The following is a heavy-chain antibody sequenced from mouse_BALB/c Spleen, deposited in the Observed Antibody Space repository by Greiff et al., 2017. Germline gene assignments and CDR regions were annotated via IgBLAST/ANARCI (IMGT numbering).Heavy chain of an antibody. CDR3: YYDYDGGFAY. V-gene: IGHV14-4*02. D-gene: IGHD2-4*01. J-gene: IGHJ3*01. Sequence: VQLQQSGAELVRSGASVKLSCTASGFNINDYYMHWVKQRPEQGLEWIGWIDPENGDTEYAPKFQGKATMTADTSSNTAYLQLSSLTSEDTAVYYCYYDYDGGFAYWGQGTLVTVSA. CDR2: IDPENGDT. CDR1: GFNINDYY.